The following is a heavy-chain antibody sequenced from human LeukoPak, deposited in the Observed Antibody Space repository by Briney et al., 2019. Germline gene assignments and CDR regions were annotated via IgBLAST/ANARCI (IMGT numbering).Heavy chain of an antibody. V-gene: IGHV1-2*02. D-gene: IGHD6-19*01. Sequence: ASVKVSCKTSGYTCTGYYMHWVRQAPGQGLEWMGWINPNSGGTNYAQKFQGRVTMTRATSISTAYMELSRLRSDDTAVYYCARALPVFSSGWFVYFDYWGQGTLVTVSS. CDR2: INPNSGGT. CDR1: GYTCTGYY. J-gene: IGHJ4*02. CDR3: ARALPVFSSGWFVYFDY.